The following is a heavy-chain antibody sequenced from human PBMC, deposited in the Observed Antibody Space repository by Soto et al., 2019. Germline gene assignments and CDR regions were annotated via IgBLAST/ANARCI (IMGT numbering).Heavy chain of an antibody. D-gene: IGHD3-22*01. Sequence: ASVKVSCKASGYTFTSYDINWVRRATGQGLEWMGWINPNSGGTNYAQKFQGWVTMTRETSISTAYMELSRLRSDDTAVYYCARDCPSYYYDSSGYCSYYYGMDVWGQGTKVTVSS. CDR1: GYTFTSYD. V-gene: IGHV1-2*04. CDR2: INPNSGGT. CDR3: ARDCPSYYYDSSGYCSYYYGMDV. J-gene: IGHJ6*02.